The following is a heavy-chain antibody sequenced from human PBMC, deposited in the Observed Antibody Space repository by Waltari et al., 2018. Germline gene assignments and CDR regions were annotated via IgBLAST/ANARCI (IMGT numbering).Heavy chain of an antibody. V-gene: IGHV4-34*01. J-gene: IGHJ4*02. CDR2: INHSGST. CDR1: GGSFSGYY. CDR3: ASPIAELMG. Sequence: QVQLQQWGAGLLKPSETLSLTCAVYGGSFSGYYWSWIRQPPGKGLEWIGEINHSGSTNSNPSLKSRVTISVDTSKNQFSLKRSSVTAADTAVYYCASPIAELMGWGQGTLVTVSS. D-gene: IGHD6-13*01.